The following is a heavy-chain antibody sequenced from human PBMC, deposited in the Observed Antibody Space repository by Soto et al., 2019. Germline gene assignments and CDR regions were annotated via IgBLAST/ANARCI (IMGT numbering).Heavy chain of an antibody. J-gene: IGHJ6*02. CDR2: INAGNGNT. V-gene: IGHV1-3*01. CDR3: ARGPLNSYYYGMDV. CDR1: GYTFTSYA. Sequence: ASVKVSCKASGYTFTSYAMHWVRQAPGQRLEWMGWINAGNGNTKYSQKFRGRVTITRDTSASTAYMELSSLRSEDTAVYYCARGPLNSYYYGMDVWGQGTTVTVSS.